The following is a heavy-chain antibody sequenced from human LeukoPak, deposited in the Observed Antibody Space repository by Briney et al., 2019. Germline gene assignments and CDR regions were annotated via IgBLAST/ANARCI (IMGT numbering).Heavy chain of an antibody. Sequence: SETLSLTCTVSGDSINSYYWSWIRQPPGKGLEWIAYIYYNGNTNYNPSLKSRVTISLDTSKSQFSLKLSSVTAAGTAVYYCARHEYGSGAYYFDNWGQGILVTVTS. J-gene: IGHJ4*02. V-gene: IGHV4-59*08. CDR3: ARHEYGSGAYYFDN. CDR2: IYYNGNT. D-gene: IGHD3-10*01. CDR1: GDSINSYY.